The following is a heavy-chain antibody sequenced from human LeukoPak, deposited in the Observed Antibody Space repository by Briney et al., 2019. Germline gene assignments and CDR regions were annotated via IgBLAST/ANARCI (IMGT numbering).Heavy chain of an antibody. J-gene: IGHJ2*01. CDR2: INQDGSEI. V-gene: IGHV3-7*01. Sequence: GGSLRLSCAASGFTFSNYWMSWVRQAPGKGLEWLANINQDGSEIYNVDSVKGRFTISRDNGKNLLSLQINSLRADDTAVYYCARERGSMIVVRTTTWYFDLWGRGTLVTVSS. D-gene: IGHD3-22*01. CDR1: GFTFSNYW. CDR3: ARERGSMIVVRTTTWYFDL.